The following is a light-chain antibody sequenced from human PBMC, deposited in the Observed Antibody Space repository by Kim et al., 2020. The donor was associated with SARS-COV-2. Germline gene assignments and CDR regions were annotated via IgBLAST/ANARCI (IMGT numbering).Light chain of an antibody. CDR3: AAWDDSLNGPV. Sequence: GQRVTIACSGSSSNIGTKTVTWYQKLTGTAPKLHIYTNKQRPSGVPDRFAGSESGTSASLAISGLQSEDEADYYCAAWDDSLNGPVFGGGTQRTVL. CDR2: TNK. CDR1: SSNIGTKT. V-gene: IGLV1-44*01. J-gene: IGLJ3*02.